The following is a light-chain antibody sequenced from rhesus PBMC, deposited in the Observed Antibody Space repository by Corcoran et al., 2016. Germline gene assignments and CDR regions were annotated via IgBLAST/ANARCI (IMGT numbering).Light chain of an antibody. CDR3: LHDYTTPLT. CDR1: QGINKE. Sequence: DIQMTQSPSSLSASVGDKVTITCRASQGINKELSWYQQKPGKAPTLLIYAASSLQAGVSSRFSASGSGTDYDLTISSLQPEDVATYYCLHDYTTPLTFGGGTKVEI. J-gene: IGKJ4*01. V-gene: IGKV1-94*01. CDR2: AAS.